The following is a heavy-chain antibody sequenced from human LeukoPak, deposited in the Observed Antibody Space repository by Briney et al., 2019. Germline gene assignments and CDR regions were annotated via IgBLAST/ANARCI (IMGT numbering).Heavy chain of an antibody. J-gene: IGHJ6*03. V-gene: IGHV4-59*01. D-gene: IGHD3-3*01. Sequence: SETLSLTCTVSGGSISIYYWSWIRQPPGKGLEWIGYIYYSGSTNYNPSLKSRVTISVDTSKNQFSLKLSSVTAADTAVYYCARAPYDFWSGYPIGWYYYYMDVWGKGTTATVSS. CDR3: ARAPYDFWSGYPIGWYYYYMDV. CDR1: GGSISIYY. CDR2: IYYSGST.